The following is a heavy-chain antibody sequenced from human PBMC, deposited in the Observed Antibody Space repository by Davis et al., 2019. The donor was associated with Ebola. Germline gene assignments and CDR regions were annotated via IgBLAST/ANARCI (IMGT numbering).Heavy chain of an antibody. D-gene: IGHD5-12*01. Sequence: GESLKISCSASGFTFSSYAMHWVRQAPGKGLEYVSAISSNGGSTYYADSVKGRFTISRDNSENTLYLQMSSLRAEDTAVYYCVKEALRTVATPRNWFDPWGQGTLVTVSS. V-gene: IGHV3-64D*06. CDR3: VKEALRTVATPRNWFDP. CDR1: GFTFSSYA. J-gene: IGHJ5*02. CDR2: ISSNGGST.